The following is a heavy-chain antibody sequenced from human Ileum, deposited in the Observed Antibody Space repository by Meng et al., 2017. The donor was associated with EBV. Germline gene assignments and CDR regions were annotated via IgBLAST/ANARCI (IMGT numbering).Heavy chain of an antibody. D-gene: IGHD3-22*01. CDR2: IHHTEST. CDR3: ARESYSDSSGYYSLDY. Sequence: QVQLQESGPGLVKPSGXLSLTCXVSGGSISSSNWWSWVRQAPGKGLEWIGEIHHTESTNYNPSLKSRVTISVDKSKNQFSLKLSSVTAADTAVYYCARESYSDSSGYYSLDYGGQGSLVTVSA. CDR1: GGSISSSNW. J-gene: IGHJ4*02. V-gene: IGHV4-4*02.